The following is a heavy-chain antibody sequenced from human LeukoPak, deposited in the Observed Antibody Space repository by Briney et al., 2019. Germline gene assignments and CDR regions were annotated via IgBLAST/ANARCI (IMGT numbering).Heavy chain of an antibody. CDR2: IYYSGST. CDR1: GGPISSGSYY. CDR3: ARTRFATSWPMDV. D-gene: IGHD2-2*01. Sequence: SETLSLTRTVSGGPISSGSYYWGWIRQPPGKGLEWFGSIYYSGSTYYNPSLKSRGTISVDTPKNQFSLKLSSVTAADTAVYYCARTRFATSWPMDVWGQGTTVTVSS. V-gene: IGHV4-39*01. J-gene: IGHJ6*02.